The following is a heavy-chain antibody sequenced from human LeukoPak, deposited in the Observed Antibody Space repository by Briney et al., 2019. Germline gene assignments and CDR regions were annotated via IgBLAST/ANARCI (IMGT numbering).Heavy chain of an antibody. J-gene: IGHJ5*02. CDR3: AREVATTVTNWFDP. D-gene: IGHD4-17*01. CDR2: IIPIFGTV. Sequence: SVKVSCKASGGTFSSYAISWVRQAPGQGLEWMGGIIPIFGTVNYAQKFQGRVTITADKSTSTAYMELSSLRSEDTAVYYCAREVATTVTNWFDPWGQGTLVTVSS. V-gene: IGHV1-69*06. CDR1: GGTFSSYA.